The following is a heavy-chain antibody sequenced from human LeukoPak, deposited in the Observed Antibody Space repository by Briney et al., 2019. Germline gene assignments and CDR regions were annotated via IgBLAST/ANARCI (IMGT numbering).Heavy chain of an antibody. J-gene: IGHJ4*02. D-gene: IGHD3-3*01. CDR3: AREYDFWSGKETFDY. Sequence: SETLSLTCAVYGGSFSGYYWSWIRQPPGKGLEWIGEINHSGSTNYNPSLKSRVTISVDTSKNQFSLKLSSVTAADTAVYYCAREYDFWSGKETFDYWGQGTLVTVSS. V-gene: IGHV4-34*01. CDR2: INHSGST. CDR1: GGSFSGYY.